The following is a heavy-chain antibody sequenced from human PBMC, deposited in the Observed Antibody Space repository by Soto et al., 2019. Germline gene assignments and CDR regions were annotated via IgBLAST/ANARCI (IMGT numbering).Heavy chain of an antibody. CDR1: GGSFTSNNW. CDR2: IYRTGST. Sequence: SETLSLTCAVPGGSFTSNNWWTWVRQPPGQGLEWIGEIYRTGSTNYNPSLKSRVTISLDKSENQFSLKVTSLTAADTAVYYCASRDPGTSVDYWGQGTLVTVSS. CDR3: ASRDPGTSVDY. J-gene: IGHJ4*02. D-gene: IGHD1-7*01. V-gene: IGHV4-4*02.